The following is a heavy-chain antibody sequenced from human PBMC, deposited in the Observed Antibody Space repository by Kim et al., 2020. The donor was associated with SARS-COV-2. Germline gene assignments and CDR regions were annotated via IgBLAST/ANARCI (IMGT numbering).Heavy chain of an antibody. CDR2: IIPIFGTA. J-gene: IGHJ6*02. V-gene: IGHV1-69*13. Sequence: SVKVSCKASGGTFSSYAISWVRQAPGQGLEWMGGIIPIFGTANYAQKFQGRVTITADESTSTAYMELSSLRSEDTAVYYCARDRLEDYDYVWGSYRYTLLAEYYYYGMDVWGQGTTVTVSS. CDR1: GGTFSSYA. CDR3: ARDRLEDYDYVWGSYRYTLLAEYYYYGMDV. D-gene: IGHD3-16*02.